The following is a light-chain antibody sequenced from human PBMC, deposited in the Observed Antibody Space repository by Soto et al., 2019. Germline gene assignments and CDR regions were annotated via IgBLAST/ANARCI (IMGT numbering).Light chain of an antibody. Sequence: QSALTQPATVSESPGQSITISCTGTSSDVGGYNYVSWYQQHPGKAPKLMIYDVNNRPSGVSNRFSGSKSGNTASLTISGLQAEDEADYYCSSYTSSSTLVVFGGGTQLTVL. CDR3: SSYTSSSTLVV. V-gene: IGLV2-14*03. CDR1: SSDVGGYNY. CDR2: DVN. J-gene: IGLJ2*01.